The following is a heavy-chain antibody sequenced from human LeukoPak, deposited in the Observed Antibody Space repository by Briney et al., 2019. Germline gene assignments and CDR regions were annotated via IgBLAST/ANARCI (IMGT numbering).Heavy chain of an antibody. V-gene: IGHV4-39*07. CDR1: GGSTSSSSYY. Sequence: SETLSLTCTVSGGSTSSSSYYWGWIRQPPGKGLEWIGSIYYSGSTYYNPSLKSRVTISVDTSKNQFSLKMTSVTAADTAVYYCARAPNWDRPFDSWGQGTLVTVSS. J-gene: IGHJ4*02. CDR2: IYYSGST. D-gene: IGHD7-27*01. CDR3: ARAPNWDRPFDS.